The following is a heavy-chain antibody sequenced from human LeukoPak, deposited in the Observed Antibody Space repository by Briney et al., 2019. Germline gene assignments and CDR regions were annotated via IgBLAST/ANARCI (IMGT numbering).Heavy chain of an antibody. Sequence: PGGSLRLSCAASGFTFSSYAMHWVRQAPGKGLEWVSVTYTGGNSYYAGSVQGRFIISRDISRNTLYLQMNNLRAEDSALYYCARGGRGSAAVVAPRSFDIWGQGTMVTVSS. CDR1: GFTFSSYA. CDR3: ARGGRGSAAVVAPRSFDI. CDR2: TYTGGNS. J-gene: IGHJ3*02. V-gene: IGHV3-53*01. D-gene: IGHD3-22*01.